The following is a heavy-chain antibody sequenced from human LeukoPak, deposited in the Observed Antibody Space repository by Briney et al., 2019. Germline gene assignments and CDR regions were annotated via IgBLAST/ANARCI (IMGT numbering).Heavy chain of an antibody. CDR2: IYPGDSDT. CDR3: ARLAVAGLDY. V-gene: IGHV5-51*01. Sequence: GESLKISCKGSGYPFTTYWIGWVRQMPGKGLEWMGFIYPGDSDTRYRASFQSQVTIAADKSISTAYLQWNSLKASDTAVYYCARLAVAGLDYWGQGTLVTVSS. CDR1: GYPFTTYW. J-gene: IGHJ4*02. D-gene: IGHD6-19*01.